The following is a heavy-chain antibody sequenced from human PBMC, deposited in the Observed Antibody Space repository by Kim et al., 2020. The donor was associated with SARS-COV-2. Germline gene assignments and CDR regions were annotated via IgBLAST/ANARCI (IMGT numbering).Heavy chain of an antibody. J-gene: IGHJ6*02. Sequence: KGRFTISRDNAKNSLYLQMNSLRAEDTAVYYCARLAVAGPEEYYYYGMDVWGQGTTVTVSS. CDR3: ARLAVAGPEEYYYYGMDV. V-gene: IGHV3-11*06. D-gene: IGHD6-19*01.